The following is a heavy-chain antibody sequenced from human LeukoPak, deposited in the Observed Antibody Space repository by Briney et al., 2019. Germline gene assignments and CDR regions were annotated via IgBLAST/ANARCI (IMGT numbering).Heavy chain of an antibody. Sequence: PSETLSLTCAVYGGSFSGYYWSWIRQPPGKGLEWIGEINHSGSTNYNPSLKSRVTISVDTSKNQSSLKLSSVTAADTAVYYCARAPGYSSGRRYFDYWGQGTLVTVSS. CDR1: GGSFSGYY. V-gene: IGHV4-34*01. D-gene: IGHD6-19*01. CDR2: INHSGST. J-gene: IGHJ4*02. CDR3: ARAPGYSSGRRYFDY.